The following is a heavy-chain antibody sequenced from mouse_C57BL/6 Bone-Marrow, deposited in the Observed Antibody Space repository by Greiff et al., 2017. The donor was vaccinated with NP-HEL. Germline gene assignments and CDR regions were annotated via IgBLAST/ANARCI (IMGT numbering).Heavy chain of an antibody. CDR3: ARNYYGSAWFAY. CDR2: IRNKANGYTT. D-gene: IGHD1-1*01. CDR1: GFTFTDYY. Sequence: EVKLMESGGGLVQPGGSLSLSCAASGFTFTDYYMSWVRQPPGKALEWLGFIRNKANGYTTEYSASVKGRFTISRDNSQSILYLQMNALRADDSATYYCARNYYGSAWFAYWGQGTLVTVSA. J-gene: IGHJ3*01. V-gene: IGHV7-3*01.